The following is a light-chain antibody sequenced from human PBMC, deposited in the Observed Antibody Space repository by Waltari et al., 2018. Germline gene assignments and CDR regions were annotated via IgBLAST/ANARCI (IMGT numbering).Light chain of an antibody. Sequence: QLVLTQSPSASASLGASVKLTYTLSSGHSSYAIAWPQQQPEKGPRFLMKLNSDGSHSKGDGIPDRFSGSSSGTERYLTISSLQSEDEADYYCQTWDTDIRVFGGGTELTVL. CDR1: SGHSSYA. J-gene: IGLJ3*02. CDR3: QTWDTDIRV. V-gene: IGLV4-69*01. CDR2: LNSDGSH.